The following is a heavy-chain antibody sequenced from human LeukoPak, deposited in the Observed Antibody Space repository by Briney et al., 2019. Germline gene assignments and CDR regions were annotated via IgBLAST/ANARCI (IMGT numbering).Heavy chain of an antibody. D-gene: IGHD3-16*01. J-gene: IGHJ6*02. V-gene: IGHV1-2*02. CDR3: ARRFYYAMDV. CDR2: INPNSGDT. Sequence: SVKDSSQTPLYRPTAPLHPSVRHTPGQGIEWMRWINPNSGDTNYAQKFQSRVTMTRDTSISTAYMELSRLRSDDAAVYYCARRFYYAMDVWGQGTTVTVSS. CDR1: LYRPTAPL.